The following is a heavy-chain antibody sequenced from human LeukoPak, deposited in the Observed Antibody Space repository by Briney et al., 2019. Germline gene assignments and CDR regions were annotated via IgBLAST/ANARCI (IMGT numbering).Heavy chain of an antibody. V-gene: IGHV3-30*02. Sequence: GGSLRLSCAASGFTFSSYGIHWVRQAPGKGLEWVTFIGYDGRNKYYADSVKGRFTTSRDISLHLQMNSLRAEDTAVYYCVRNNNNDYWGQGTLVTVSS. CDR3: VRNNNNDY. CDR1: GFTFSSYG. CDR2: IGYDGRNK. J-gene: IGHJ4*02. D-gene: IGHD2/OR15-2a*01.